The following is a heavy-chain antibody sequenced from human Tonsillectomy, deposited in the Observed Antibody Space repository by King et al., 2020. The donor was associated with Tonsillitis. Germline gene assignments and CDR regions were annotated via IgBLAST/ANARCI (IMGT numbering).Heavy chain of an antibody. CDR2: ISYDGSKK. J-gene: IGHJ4*02. CDR3: SGEQWLVPSPCEY. D-gene: IGHD6-19*01. V-gene: IGHV3-30*01. CDR1: GFTFSSYA. Sequence: VQLVESGGGVVQPGRSLRLSCAASGFTFSSYAMHWVRQAPGKGLEWVAVISYDGSKKYYADSVKGRFTISSDNSKNTLYLQMNSLRTEDTAVYFCSGEQWLVPSPCEYGGQRTLVTVSS.